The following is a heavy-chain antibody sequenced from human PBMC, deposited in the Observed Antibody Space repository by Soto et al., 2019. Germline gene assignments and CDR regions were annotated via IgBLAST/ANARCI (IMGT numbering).Heavy chain of an antibody. V-gene: IGHV3-30-3*01. J-gene: IGHJ6*02. Sequence: PGGSLRLSCAASGFTFSSYAIHWVRQAPGKGLEWVAVISYDGSNKYYADSVKGRFTISRDNSKNTLYLQMNSLRAEDTAVYYCARAAGEQLVPAYYYYGMDVWGQGTTVTVSS. CDR3: ARAAGEQLVPAYYYYGMDV. D-gene: IGHD6-6*01. CDR2: ISYDGSNK. CDR1: GFTFSSYA.